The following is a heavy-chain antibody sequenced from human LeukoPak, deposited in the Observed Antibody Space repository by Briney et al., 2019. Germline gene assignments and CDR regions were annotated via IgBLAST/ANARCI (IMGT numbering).Heavy chain of an antibody. V-gene: IGHV3-7*01. CDR1: GFTFSSYL. J-gene: IGHJ4*02. CDR2: IKQDGSEK. CDR3: ARDLGYYDSSTGYYFDY. D-gene: IGHD3-22*01. Sequence: GGSLRLSCAASGFTFSSYLMSWVRQAPGKGLEWVANIKQDGSEKYYVDSVKGRFTISRDNAKNSLYLQMNSLRAEDTAVYYCARDLGYYDSSTGYYFDYWGQGTLVTVSS.